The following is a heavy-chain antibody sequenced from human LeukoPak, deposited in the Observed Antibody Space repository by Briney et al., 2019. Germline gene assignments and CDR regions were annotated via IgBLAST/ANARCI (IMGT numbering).Heavy chain of an antibody. J-gene: IGHJ5*02. CDR3: ARVAITYWFDP. Sequence: SETLSLTCTVSGGSISSGSYYWSWIRQPAGKGLEWIGRIYTSGSTNYNPSHKSRVTISVDTSKNQFSLKLSSVTAADTAVYYCARVAITYWFDPWGQGTLVTVSS. D-gene: IGHD1-14*01. CDR1: GGSISSGSYY. CDR2: IYTSGST. V-gene: IGHV4-61*02.